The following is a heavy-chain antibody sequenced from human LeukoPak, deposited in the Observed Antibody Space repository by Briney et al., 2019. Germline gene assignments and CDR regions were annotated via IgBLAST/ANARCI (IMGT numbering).Heavy chain of an antibody. CDR3: ARRFGT. Sequence: GGSLRLSCVASGFSFTAYSMNWVRQAPGRGLEWISYIGPGGDIYYADSVTGRFTVSRDTAKNSLYLQMNGLRVEDTAVYYCARRFGTWGQGTLVTVSS. CDR1: GFSFTAYS. CDR2: IGPGGDI. J-gene: IGHJ4*02. D-gene: IGHD3-16*01. V-gene: IGHV3-48*01.